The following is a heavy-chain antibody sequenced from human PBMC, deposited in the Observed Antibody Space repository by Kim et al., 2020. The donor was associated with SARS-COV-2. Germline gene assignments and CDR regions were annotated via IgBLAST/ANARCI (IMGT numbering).Heavy chain of an antibody. J-gene: IGHJ6*02. V-gene: IGHV1-46*01. CDR1: GYTFTSYY. D-gene: IGHD6-13*01. Sequence: ASVKVSCKASGYTFTSYYMHWVRQAPGQGLEWMGIINPSGGSTSYAQKFQGRVTMTRDTSTSTVYMELSSLRSEDTAVYYCARNGATSSWFPRGYYYYGMDVWGQGTTVTVSS. CDR2: INPSGGST. CDR3: ARNGATSSWFPRGYYYYGMDV.